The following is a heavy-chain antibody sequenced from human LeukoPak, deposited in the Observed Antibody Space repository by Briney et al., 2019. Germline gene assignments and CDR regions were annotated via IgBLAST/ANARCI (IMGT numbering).Heavy chain of an antibody. D-gene: IGHD6-19*01. J-gene: IGHJ4*02. V-gene: IGHV3-48*01. CDR3: AKRLRRSGWYDFDY. Sequence: GGSLRLSCAASGFTFSSYSMNWVRQAPGKGLEWVSYISSSSSTIYYADSVKGRFTISRDNAKNSLYLQMNSLRAEDTAVYYCAKRLRRSGWYDFDYWGQGTLVTVSS. CDR1: GFTFSSYS. CDR2: ISSSSSTI.